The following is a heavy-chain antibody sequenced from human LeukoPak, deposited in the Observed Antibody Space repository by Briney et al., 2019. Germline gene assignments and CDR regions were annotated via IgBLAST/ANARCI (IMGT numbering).Heavy chain of an antibody. CDR1: GYTFTQYS. CDR3: ARDYILPLETDNGDGFAR. Sequence: ASVKVSCKASGYTFTQYSIRWVRQAPGKGLEWMGWVNPSHSTRNYAQKFQGRVTMTTDTNTNTVSMELRSLRSDDTAVYFCARDYILPLETDNGDGFARWGQGTVVTVSS. J-gene: IGHJ3*01. D-gene: IGHD5-24*01. V-gene: IGHV1-18*01. CDR2: VNPSHSTR.